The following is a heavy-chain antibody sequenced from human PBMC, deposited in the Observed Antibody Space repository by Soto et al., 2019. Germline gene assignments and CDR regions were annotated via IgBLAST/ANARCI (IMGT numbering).Heavy chain of an antibody. CDR3: AREEGIGQWLVDAFDI. V-gene: IGHV4-30-4*01. CDR2: IYYSGST. J-gene: IGHJ3*02. D-gene: IGHD6-19*01. Sequence: PSETLSLTCTVSGGSISSGDYYWSWIRQPPGKGLEWIGYIYYSGSTYYNPSLKSRVTISVDTSKNQFSLKLSSVTAADTAVYYCAREEGIGQWLVDAFDIWGQGTMVTVSS. CDR1: GGSISSGDYY.